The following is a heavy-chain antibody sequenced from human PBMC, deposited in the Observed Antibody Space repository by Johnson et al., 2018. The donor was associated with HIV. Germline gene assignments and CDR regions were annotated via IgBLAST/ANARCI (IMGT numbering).Heavy chain of an antibody. J-gene: IGHJ3*01. CDR2: IKEDGTEK. V-gene: IGHV3-7*05. CDR1: GFIFGSCW. D-gene: IGHD2-15*01. CDR3: TKFVGFCSGGGCYTPGDV. Sequence: VQLVESGGGLVEPGGSLRLSCIASGFIFGSCWMTWVRQAPGERLEWVANIKEDGTEKYYVDSVKGRFTVSRDNAKNSLYLQMNDLRPDDTAVYHCTKFVGFCSGGGCYTPGDVWGQGTVVTVSS.